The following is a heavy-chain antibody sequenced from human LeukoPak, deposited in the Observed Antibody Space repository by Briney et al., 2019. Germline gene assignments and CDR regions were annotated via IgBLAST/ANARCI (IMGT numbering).Heavy chain of an antibody. CDR1: GFTFTSSD. J-gene: IGHJ4*02. Sequence: GASVKVSCKASGFTFTSSDMQWVRQARGQRLEWIGWIVVGSGNTNYAQKFQERVTITRDMSTSTAYMELSSLRSEDTAVYYCAADYGSGSYYIDYWGQGTLVTVSS. CDR3: AADYGSGSYYIDY. V-gene: IGHV1-58*02. CDR2: IVVGSGNT. D-gene: IGHD3-10*01.